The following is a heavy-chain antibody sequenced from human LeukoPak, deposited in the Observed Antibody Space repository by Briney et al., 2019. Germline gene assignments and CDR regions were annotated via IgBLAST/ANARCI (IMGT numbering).Heavy chain of an antibody. CDR2: ISGSGGST. V-gene: IGHV3-23*01. Sequence: GGSLRLSCAASGFTFSSYAMSWVRQAPGKGLEWVSAISGSGGSTYYADSVKGRFTISRDNSRDTLYLQMNSLRADDTAVYYCAKGYYDYVWGSYNFDYWGQGTLVTVSS. D-gene: IGHD3-16*01. CDR3: AKGYYDYVWGSYNFDY. J-gene: IGHJ4*02. CDR1: GFTFSSYA.